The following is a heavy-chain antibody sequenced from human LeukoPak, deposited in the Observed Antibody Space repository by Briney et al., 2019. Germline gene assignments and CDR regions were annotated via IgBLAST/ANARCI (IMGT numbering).Heavy chain of an antibody. CDR3: ARDRTYHSDFTAYYFSPPLQQY. Sequence: SGRSLRLSCVASGFPFSTYAMSWVRQAPGKGLEWVSSIFGSTGSTYYADSVKGRVTVSRDNSRNTVYLQMNSLRGEDTAVYYCARDRTYHSDFTAYYFSPPLQQYWGQGTLVTVSS. J-gene: IGHJ4*02. CDR1: GFPFSTYA. D-gene: IGHD3-22*01. V-gene: IGHV3-23*01. CDR2: IFGSTGST.